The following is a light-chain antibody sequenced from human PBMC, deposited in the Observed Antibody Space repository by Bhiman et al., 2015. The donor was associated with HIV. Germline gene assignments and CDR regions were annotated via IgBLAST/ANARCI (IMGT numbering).Light chain of an antibody. Sequence: QSALTQPASLSGSPGQSITISCTGSTSDVANYGYVSWYQLQPGKGPKLIIFDVYKRPAGASNRFSGSKSGNTASLTISGLQAEDEGDYYCSSSAGTSSAATYVFGTGTRVTVL. CDR1: TSDVANYGY. CDR2: DVY. V-gene: IGLV2-14*03. J-gene: IGLJ1*01. CDR3: SSSAGTSSAATYV.